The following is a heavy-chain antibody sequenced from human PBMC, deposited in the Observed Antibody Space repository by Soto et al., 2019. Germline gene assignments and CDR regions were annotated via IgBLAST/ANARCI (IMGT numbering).Heavy chain of an antibody. CDR3: ARDGSGYLYYFDY. D-gene: IGHD3-22*01. CDR1: GYSISSGYY. CDR2: IYHSGST. J-gene: IGHJ4*02. Sequence: PSETLSLTCAVSGYSISSGYYWGWIRQPPGKGLEWIGSIYHSGSTYYNPSLKSRVTISVDTSKNQFSLKLSSVTAADTAVYYCARDGSGYLYYFDYWGQGTLVTVSS. V-gene: IGHV4-38-2*02.